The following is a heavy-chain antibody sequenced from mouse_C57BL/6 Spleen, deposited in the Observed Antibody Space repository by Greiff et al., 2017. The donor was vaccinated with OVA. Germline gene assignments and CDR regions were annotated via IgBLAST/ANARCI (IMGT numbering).Heavy chain of an antibody. CDR3: ARKSHYGSSYFYAMDY. V-gene: IGHV2-2*01. D-gene: IGHD1-1*01. CDR2: IWSGGST. Sequence: VMLVESGPGLVQPSQSLSITCTVSGFSLTSYGVHWVRQSPGKGLEWLGVIWSGGSTDYNAAFISRLSISKDNSKSQVFFKMNSLQADDTAIYYCARKSHYGSSYFYAMDYWGQGTSVTVSS. CDR1: GFSLTSYG. J-gene: IGHJ4*01.